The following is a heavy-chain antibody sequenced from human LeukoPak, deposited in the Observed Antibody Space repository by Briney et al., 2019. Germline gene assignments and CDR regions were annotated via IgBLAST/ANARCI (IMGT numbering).Heavy chain of an antibody. J-gene: IGHJ4*02. D-gene: IGHD3-3*01. Sequence: GGSLRLSCAASGFTFSSYAIHWVRQAPGKGLEWVAVISYDGSNKYYADSVKGRFTISRDNSKNTLYLQMNSLRAEDTAVYYCARDLEIGSSSYYFDYRGQGTLVTVSS. CDR3: ARDLEIGSSSYYFDY. V-gene: IGHV3-30*04. CDR1: GFTFSSYA. CDR2: ISYDGSNK.